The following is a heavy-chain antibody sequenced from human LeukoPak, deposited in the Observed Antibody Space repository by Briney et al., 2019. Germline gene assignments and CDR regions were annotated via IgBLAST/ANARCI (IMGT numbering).Heavy chain of an antibody. CDR2: INHSGST. J-gene: IGHJ6*03. V-gene: IGHV4-34*01. Sequence: SETLSLTCAVYGGSFSGYYWSWIRQPPGKGLEWIGEINHSGSTNYNPSLKSRVTISVDTSKNQFSLKLSSATAADTAVYYCASSYGDYGPTYYYYYYMDVWGKGTTVTVSS. CDR1: GGSFSGYY. CDR3: ASSYGDYGPTYYYYYYMDV. D-gene: IGHD4-17*01.